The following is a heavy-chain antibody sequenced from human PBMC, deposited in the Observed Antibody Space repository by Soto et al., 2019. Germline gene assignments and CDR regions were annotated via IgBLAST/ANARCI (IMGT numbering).Heavy chain of an antibody. D-gene: IGHD3-9*01. J-gene: IGHJ4*02. V-gene: IGHV1-69*04. Sequence: SVKVSCKASGGTFSSYTISWVRQAPGQGLEWMGRIIPILGIANYAQKFQGRVTITADKSTSTACMELSSLRSEDTAVYYCARDPSEDYDILTGPFDYWGQGTLVTVSS. CDR2: IIPILGIA. CDR1: GGTFSSYT. CDR3: ARDPSEDYDILTGPFDY.